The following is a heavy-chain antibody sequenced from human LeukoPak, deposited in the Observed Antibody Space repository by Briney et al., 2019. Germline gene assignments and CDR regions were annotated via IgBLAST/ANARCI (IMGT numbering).Heavy chain of an antibody. CDR1: GGSIGSYY. Sequence: ASETLSLTCTVSGGSIGSYYWSWIRQPPGKGLEWIGYIYYSGSTNYNPSLKSRVTISVDTSKNQFSLKLSSVTAADTAVYYCARLGEVAVSMDFDYWGQGTLVTVSS. CDR3: ARLGEVAVSMDFDY. J-gene: IGHJ4*02. V-gene: IGHV4-59*08. CDR2: IYYSGST. D-gene: IGHD5/OR15-5a*01.